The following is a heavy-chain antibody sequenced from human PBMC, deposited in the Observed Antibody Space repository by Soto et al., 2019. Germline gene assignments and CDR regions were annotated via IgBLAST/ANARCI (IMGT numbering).Heavy chain of an antibody. D-gene: IGHD2-2*01. J-gene: IGHJ5*02. CDR3: ARLHCDSPNCVPLDP. V-gene: IGHV4-59*04. CDR2: IYYSGTS. Sequence: SETLSLTCTVSGGSISSYYWSWIRQPPGKGLEWIGYIYYSGTSSYNPPLKSRVTMSVDTSKKQLSLRLRSVTAADTAVYYCARLHCDSPNCVPLDPWGQGTLVTVSS. CDR1: GGSISSYY.